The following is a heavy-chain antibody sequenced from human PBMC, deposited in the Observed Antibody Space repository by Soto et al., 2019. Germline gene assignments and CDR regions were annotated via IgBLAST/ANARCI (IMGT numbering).Heavy chain of an antibody. D-gene: IGHD2-21*02. Sequence: SVKVSCKASGGTFSSNTINWVRQAAGQGLEWMGGIIPLFGTPNYPEKFQGRVTITADKSTNTEYMELSGLRSEDTAVYYCASKAACGGDCYAFDSWGQGTLVTVSS. J-gene: IGHJ4*02. CDR1: GGTFSSNT. CDR3: ASKAACGGDCYAFDS. CDR2: IIPLFGTP. V-gene: IGHV1-69*06.